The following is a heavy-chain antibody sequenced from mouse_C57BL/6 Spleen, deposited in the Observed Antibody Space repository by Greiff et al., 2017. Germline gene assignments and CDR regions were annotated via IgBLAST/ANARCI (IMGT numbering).Heavy chain of an antibody. D-gene: IGHD1-1*01. Sequence: QVQLQQSGPELVKPGASVKISCKASGYAFSSSWMNWVKQRPGKGLEWIGRIYPGDGDTNYNGKFKGKATLTADKSSSTAYMQLSSLTSEDSAVYFCERITTVDYYAMDYWGQGTSVTVSA. CDR1: GYAFSSSW. V-gene: IGHV1-82*01. CDR3: ERITTVDYYAMDY. CDR2: IYPGDGDT. J-gene: IGHJ4*01.